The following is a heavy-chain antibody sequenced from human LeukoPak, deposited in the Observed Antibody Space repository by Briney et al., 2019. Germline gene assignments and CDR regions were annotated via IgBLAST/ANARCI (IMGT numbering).Heavy chain of an antibody. CDR1: GYTFTSYY. J-gene: IGHJ5*02. CDR3: ARDGVRISNWFDP. V-gene: IGHV1-2*02. Sequence: ASVKVSCKASGYTFTSYYMHWVRQAPGQGLEWMGWINPNSGGTNYAQKFQGRVTMTRDTSISTAYMELSRLRSDDTAVYYCARDGVRISNWFDPWGQGTLVTVSS. CDR2: INPNSGGT. D-gene: IGHD3-10*01.